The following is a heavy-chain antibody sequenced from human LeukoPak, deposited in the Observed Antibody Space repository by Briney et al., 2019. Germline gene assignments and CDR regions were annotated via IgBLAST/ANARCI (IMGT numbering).Heavy chain of an antibody. D-gene: IGHD3-9*01. CDR3: ATDYDILTGSDAFDI. CDR1: GGSISSSNW. Sequence: KPSETLSLTCAVSGGSISSSNWWSWVRQPPGKGLEWIGEIYHSGSTNYNPSLKSRVTISVDKSKNQFSLKLSSVTAADTAVYYCATDYDILTGSDAFDIWGQGTMVTVSS. CDR2: IYHSGST. V-gene: IGHV4-4*02. J-gene: IGHJ3*02.